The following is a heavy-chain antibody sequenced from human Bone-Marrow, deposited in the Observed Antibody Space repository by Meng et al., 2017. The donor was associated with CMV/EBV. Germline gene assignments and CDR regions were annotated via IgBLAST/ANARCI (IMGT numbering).Heavy chain of an antibody. V-gene: IGHV3-7*01. Sequence: GESLKISCAASGFTFSTYWMNWVRQAPGRGPEWVANIKQDGSEKYYVGSGKGRFTISRDNAKNSLYLQMNSLRDDDTAIYYCARTPPFYDFWSGQGGWFDPWGQGTVVTVSS. CDR2: IKQDGSEK. J-gene: IGHJ5*02. CDR1: GFTFSTYW. D-gene: IGHD3-3*01. CDR3: ARTPPFYDFWSGQGGWFDP.